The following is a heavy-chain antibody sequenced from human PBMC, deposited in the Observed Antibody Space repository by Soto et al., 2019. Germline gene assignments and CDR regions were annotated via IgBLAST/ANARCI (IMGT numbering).Heavy chain of an antibody. CDR3: ATVVGSYYYDSSGYCWFDP. D-gene: IGHD3-22*01. V-gene: IGHV4-59*01. CDR1: GGSISSYY. CDR2: IYYSGST. J-gene: IGHJ5*02. Sequence: PSETLSHTCTVSGGSISSYYWSWIRQPPGKGLEWIGYIYYSGSTNYNPSLKSRVTISVDTYKNQFSLKLSSVTAADTSVYYCATVVGSYYYDSSGYCWFDPWGQGTLVNVSS.